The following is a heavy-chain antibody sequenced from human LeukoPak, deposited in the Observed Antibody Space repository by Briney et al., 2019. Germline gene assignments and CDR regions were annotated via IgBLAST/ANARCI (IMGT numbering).Heavy chain of an antibody. D-gene: IGHD2-15*01. Sequence: GGSLRLSCQASGSTFTDYALHWVRQAPGKGLEWVAVISYDSTKRYYAHSVKGRFTISRDNSRDTLFLQMDGLKAEDTAVYYCARTYCSGGTCSGADHRGQGTVVTVSS. CDR1: GSTFTDYA. CDR2: ISYDSTKR. J-gene: IGHJ5*02. V-gene: IGHV3-30*04. CDR3: ARTYCSGGTCSGADH.